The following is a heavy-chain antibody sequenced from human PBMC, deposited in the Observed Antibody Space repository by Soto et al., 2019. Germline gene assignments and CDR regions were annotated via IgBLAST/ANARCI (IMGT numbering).Heavy chain of an antibody. D-gene: IGHD3-10*01. CDR2: ISSDGNYK. V-gene: IGHV3-30-3*01. CDR3: ARGKTMMRGVFTWDDYYFGMDV. J-gene: IGHJ6*02. CDR1: GFTFRDYA. Sequence: QVQLVESGGGVVPPGTSLTLSCIGSGFTFRDYAMQWVRQAPGKGLEWVAAISSDGNYKNYADSVRGRFTMSRDNSQNTLSLQMNSLGPEDTALYYCARGKTMMRGVFTWDDYYFGMDVWGQGTTVTVSS.